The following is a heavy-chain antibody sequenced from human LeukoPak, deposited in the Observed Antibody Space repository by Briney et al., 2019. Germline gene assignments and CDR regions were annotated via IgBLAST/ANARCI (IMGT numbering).Heavy chain of an antibody. CDR3: VTEAYSSGPSQFDY. Sequence: GGSLRLSCAASGFTFSTFGMSWVRQAPGKGLEWVSGISGTGRGGITYYAESVRGRFTISRDNSKNTLYVQMHSLRAGDTAVYYCVTEAYSSGPSQFDYWGQGNMVTVSS. J-gene: IGHJ4*02. V-gene: IGHV3-23*01. CDR2: ISGTGRGGIT. CDR1: GFTFSTFG. D-gene: IGHD2-21*01.